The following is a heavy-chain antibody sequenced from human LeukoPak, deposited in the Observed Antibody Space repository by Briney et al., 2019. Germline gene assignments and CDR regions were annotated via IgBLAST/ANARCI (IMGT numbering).Heavy chain of an antibody. CDR1: GGSIISNY. J-gene: IGHJ4*02. CDR3: ARVYNSGWYEKYYFDY. CDR2: IFYSGST. Sequence: SETLSLTCTVSGGSIISNYWSWIRQPPGKGLEWIGYIFYSGSTNYNPSLKGRVTISVDTSKNQFSLKLTSVTAADTAVYYCARVYNSGWYEKYYFDYWGQGTLVTVSS. D-gene: IGHD6-19*01. V-gene: IGHV4-59*12.